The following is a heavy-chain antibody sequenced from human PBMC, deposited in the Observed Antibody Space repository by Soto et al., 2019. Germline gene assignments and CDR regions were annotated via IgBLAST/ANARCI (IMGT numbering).Heavy chain of an antibody. CDR1: GYTLTELS. D-gene: IGHD3-22*01. CDR2: FDPEDGET. V-gene: IGHV1-24*01. CDR3: ATDRGYYDSSGFFDY. Sequence: ASVKVSCKVSGYTLTELSMHWVRQAPGKGLEWMGGFDPEDGETIYAQKFQGRVTMTEDTSTDTAYMELSSLRSEYTAVYYCATDRGYYDSSGFFDYWGQGTLVTVSS. J-gene: IGHJ4*02.